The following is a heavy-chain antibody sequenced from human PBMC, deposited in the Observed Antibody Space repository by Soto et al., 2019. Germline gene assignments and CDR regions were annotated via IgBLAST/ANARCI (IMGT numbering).Heavy chain of an antibody. CDR3: ARYIVVVPAAMDV. J-gene: IGHJ6*04. Sequence: SETLSLTFTVSGGSISSRSYYWGWILQPPGKGLEWIGYIYYSGSTNYNPFLKSRVTISVDTSKNQFSLKLSSVTAADTAVYYCARYIVVVPAAMDVWGKGNTVTVSS. CDR1: GGSISSRSYY. V-gene: IGHV4-61*01. D-gene: IGHD2-2*01. CDR2: IYYSGST.